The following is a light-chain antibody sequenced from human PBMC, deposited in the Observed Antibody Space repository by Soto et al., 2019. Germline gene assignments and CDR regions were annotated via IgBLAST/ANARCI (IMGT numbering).Light chain of an antibody. CDR3: QQTYRTPRT. CDR1: QSISTY. J-gene: IGKJ1*01. Sequence: DIQMTQSPSSLSASVGDRVTITCRASQSISTYLNWYQQKLGKAPKLLIHAASSLQSGVPSRFSGSGSGTDFTLTISSLQPEDFASYYCQQTYRTPRTFGQGTKVEIK. V-gene: IGKV1-39*01. CDR2: AAS.